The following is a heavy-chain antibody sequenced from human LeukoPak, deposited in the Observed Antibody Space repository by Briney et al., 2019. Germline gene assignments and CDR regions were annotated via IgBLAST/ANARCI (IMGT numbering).Heavy chain of an antibody. CDR1: GGTFSGYA. J-gene: IGHJ4*02. CDR3: ARHFWSGYYRVY. V-gene: IGHV1-69*05. CDR2: FIPIFGTA. D-gene: IGHD3-3*02. Sequence: ASVKVSCKASGGTFSGYAISWVRQAPGQGLEWMGGFIPIFGTANYAQTFQGSVTLTTVESTRTAYMELSSLRSEDTAVYYCARHFWSGYYRVYWGQGTLVTVPP.